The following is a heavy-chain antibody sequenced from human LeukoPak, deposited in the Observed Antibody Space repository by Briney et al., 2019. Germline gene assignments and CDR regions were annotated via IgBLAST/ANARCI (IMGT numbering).Heavy chain of an antibody. CDR3: ARDLRYYYDSSGYSYYYYYYMDV. D-gene: IGHD3-22*01. Sequence: SSETLSLTCTVSGGSISSYYWSWIRQPPGKGLEWIGYIYYSGSTNYNPSLKSRVTMSVDTSKNQFSLKLTSVTAADTAVYYCARDLRYYYDSSGYSYYYYYYMDVWGKGTTVTVSS. V-gene: IGHV4-59*12. J-gene: IGHJ6*03. CDR1: GGSISSYY. CDR2: IYYSGST.